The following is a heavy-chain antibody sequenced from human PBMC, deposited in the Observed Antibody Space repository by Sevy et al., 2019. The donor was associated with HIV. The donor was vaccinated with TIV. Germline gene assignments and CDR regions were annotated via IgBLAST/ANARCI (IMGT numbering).Heavy chain of an antibody. CDR1: GYTLSQLS. J-gene: IGHJ4*02. CDR3: ATTKDYYDSSGSPFDY. CDR2: FEPEDEET. V-gene: IGHV1-24*01. Sequence: ASVKVSCKVSGYTLSQLSMHWVRQAPGKGLEWMGSFEPEDEETIYAQKFQGRVTMTEDRSTDTAYMELSSLRSEDTALYYCATTKDYYDSSGSPFDYWGQGTLVTVSS. D-gene: IGHD3-22*01.